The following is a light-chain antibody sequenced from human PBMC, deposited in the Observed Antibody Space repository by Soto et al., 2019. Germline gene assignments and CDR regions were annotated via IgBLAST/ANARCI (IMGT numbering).Light chain of an antibody. CDR2: AAS. CDR1: QSVSSN. CDR3: QQYANWPIT. V-gene: IGKV3-15*01. J-gene: IGKJ5*01. Sequence: EIVMTQSPATLSVSPGERATLSCRASQSVSSNLAWYQQKPGQAPRVLIYAASTRATGIPARFSGSGSGTEFTLTISSLQSEDFAVYYCQQYANWPITFGQGTRL.